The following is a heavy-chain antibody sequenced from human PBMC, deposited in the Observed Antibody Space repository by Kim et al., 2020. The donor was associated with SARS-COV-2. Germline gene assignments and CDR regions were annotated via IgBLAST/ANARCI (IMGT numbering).Heavy chain of an antibody. V-gene: IGHV3-30*18. J-gene: IGHJ4*02. Sequence: GGSLRLSCAASGFTFSSYGMHWVRQAPGKGLEWVAVISYDGSNKYYADSVKGRFTISRDNSKNTLYLQMNSLRAEDTAVYYCAKARHYYDSSGYSGPDYWGQGTLVTVSS. CDR3: AKARHYYDSSGYSGPDY. D-gene: IGHD3-22*01. CDR1: GFTFSSYG. CDR2: ISYDGSNK.